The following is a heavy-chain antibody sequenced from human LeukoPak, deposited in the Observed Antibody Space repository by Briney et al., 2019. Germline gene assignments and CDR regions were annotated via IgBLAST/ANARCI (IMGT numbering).Heavy chain of an antibody. V-gene: IGHV3-9*03. CDR2: ISWNSGSI. Sequence: GGSLRLSCAASGFTFDDYAMRWVRQAPGKGLEWVSCISWNSGSIGYADSVKGRFTISRDNAKNSLYLQMNSLRAEDMALYYCAKDRLRDPAMAIDYWGPGNLVPVSS. CDR3: AKDRLRDPAMAIDY. CDR1: GFTFDDYA. J-gene: IGHJ4*01. D-gene: IGHD5-18*01.